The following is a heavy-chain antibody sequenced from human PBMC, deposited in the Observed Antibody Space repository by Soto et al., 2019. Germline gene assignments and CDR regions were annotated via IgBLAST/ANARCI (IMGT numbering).Heavy chain of an antibody. V-gene: IGHV1-3*01. J-gene: IGHJ4*02. CDR1: GYTFTSYA. CDR2: INAGNGNT. D-gene: IGHD2-15*01. Sequence: ASVKVSCKASGYTFTSYAMHWVRQAPGQRLEWMGWINAGNGNTKYSQKFQGRVTITRDTSASTAYMELSSLRSEDTAVYYCARVSVRNGGSCYDYWGQGTLVTVYS. CDR3: ARVSVRNGGSCYDY.